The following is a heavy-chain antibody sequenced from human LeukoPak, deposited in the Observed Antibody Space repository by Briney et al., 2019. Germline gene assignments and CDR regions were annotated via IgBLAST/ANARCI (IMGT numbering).Heavy chain of an antibody. CDR3: AKDSSGWYFDY. CDR2: ISGSGGST. D-gene: IGHD6-19*01. J-gene: IGHJ4*02. V-gene: IGHV3-23*01. CDR1: GFTFSSFA. Sequence: PGGSLRLSCAASGFTFSSFAMSWVRQAPGRGLEWVATISGSGGSTYFADSVKGRFTISRDNSKNTLYLQMNSLRAEDTAVYYCAKDSSGWYFDYWGQGTLVTVSS.